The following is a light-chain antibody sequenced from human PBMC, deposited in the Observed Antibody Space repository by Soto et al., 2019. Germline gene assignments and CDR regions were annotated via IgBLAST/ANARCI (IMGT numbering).Light chain of an antibody. V-gene: IGKV1-39*01. Sequence: DIQVTKSPSFMSASVGDRVTITCRASQSISSYLNWYQQKPGQAPKLLIYAASSFQSGVSSRFSGSGSGTDFTLNISRLQPEDFATYYCQQSYSTPQTFGQGTKVEI. CDR2: AAS. CDR1: QSISSY. CDR3: QQSYSTPQT. J-gene: IGKJ1*01.